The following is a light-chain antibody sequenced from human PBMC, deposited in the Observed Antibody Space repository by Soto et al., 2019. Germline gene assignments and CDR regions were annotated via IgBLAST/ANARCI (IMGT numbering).Light chain of an antibody. CDR1: QSVSSSY. Sequence: EIVLTQSPGTLSLSPGERATLSCRASQSVSSSYLAWYQQKPGQAPRLLIHGASSRATGIPDRFSGSGSVADFTLTNSRMEPEDFAWYYCPQCDGSPRLSCGGGTKVEIK. CDR2: GAS. J-gene: IGKJ4*01. V-gene: IGKV3-20*01. CDR3: PQCDGSPRLS.